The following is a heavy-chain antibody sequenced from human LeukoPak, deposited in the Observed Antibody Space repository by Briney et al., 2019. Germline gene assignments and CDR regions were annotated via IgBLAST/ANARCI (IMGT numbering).Heavy chain of an antibody. D-gene: IGHD6-13*01. Sequence: GGSLRLSCAASGFTFSDYWMSWVRQAPGKGLQWVANINQDGGEKYYVDSVRGRFTISRDNGKNSLYPQMSSLRAEDTAVYYCARDHSIAAAGVDSWGQGTLVTVSS. J-gene: IGHJ4*02. CDR2: INQDGGEK. CDR1: GFTFSDYW. V-gene: IGHV3-7*03. CDR3: ARDHSIAAAGVDS.